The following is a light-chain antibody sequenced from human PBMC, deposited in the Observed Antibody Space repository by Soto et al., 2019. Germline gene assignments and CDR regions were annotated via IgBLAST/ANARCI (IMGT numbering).Light chain of an antibody. CDR2: DAS. CDR1: QSISSW. CDR3: LQHNSYPIT. Sequence: DIQMTQSPSTRSASVGDRVTITCRASQSISSWLAWYQQKPGKAPELLIYDASSLESGVPSRFSGSGSGTEFTLTISSLQPEDFATYFCLQHNSYPITFGQGTRLEIK. J-gene: IGKJ5*01. V-gene: IGKV1-5*01.